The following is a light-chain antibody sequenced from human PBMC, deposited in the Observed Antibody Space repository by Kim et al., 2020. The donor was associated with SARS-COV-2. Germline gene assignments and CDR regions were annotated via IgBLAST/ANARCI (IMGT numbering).Light chain of an antibody. J-gene: IGKJ2*01. Sequence: ASIGDTVTITCRASQSISRWLAWFQQAHAKAPTLLIYDASTLESGVTSRFSDRGSGTEFALTIPSLQPDDFASYYCQQYNSYSPYAFRQGPKLEI. V-gene: IGKV1-5*01. CDR3: QQYNSYSPYA. CDR1: QSISRW. CDR2: DAS.